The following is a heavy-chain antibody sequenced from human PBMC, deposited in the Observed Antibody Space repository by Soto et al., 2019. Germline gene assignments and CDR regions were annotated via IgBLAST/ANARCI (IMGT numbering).Heavy chain of an antibody. Sequence: EVQLVESGGGLVQPGGSLRLSCAASGFTFGSYWMHWVRRVPGKGLVWVARIKSDGGSTDYADFAKGRFTISRDNGKHRLYLEMNSLTTEDTAVYYCVRDRSTCKDYWGQGTLVTVSS. J-gene: IGHJ4*02. CDR1: GFTFGSYW. D-gene: IGHD2-2*01. V-gene: IGHV3-74*01. CDR3: VRDRSTCKDY. CDR2: IKSDGGST.